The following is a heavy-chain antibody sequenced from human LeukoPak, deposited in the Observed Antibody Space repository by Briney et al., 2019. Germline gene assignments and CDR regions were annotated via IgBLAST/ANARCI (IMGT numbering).Heavy chain of an antibody. CDR1: GFTFGDYA. CDR2: IRSKAYGGTT. D-gene: IGHD3-22*01. Sequence: GGSLRLSCTASGFTFGDYAMSWARQAPGKGLEWVGFIRSKAYGGTTEYAASVKGRFTISRDDSKSIAYLQMNSLKTEDTAVYYCTREDDSSGYYYGLYEYWGQGTLVTVSS. V-gene: IGHV3-49*04. CDR3: TREDDSSGYYYGLYEY. J-gene: IGHJ4*02.